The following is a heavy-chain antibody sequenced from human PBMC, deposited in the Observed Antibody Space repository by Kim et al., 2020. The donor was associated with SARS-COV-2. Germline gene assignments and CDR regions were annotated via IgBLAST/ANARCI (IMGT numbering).Heavy chain of an antibody. CDR3: AKRSGGGSEPWDY. CDR2: ISSSRST. D-gene: IGHD2-15*01. Sequence: GGSLRLSCAASGFTFSSYAMSWVRQAPGKGLEWVSSISSSRSTYADSVKGRFTISRDNSKNTLYLQMNSLRADDTAVYYCAKRSGGGSEPWDYWGQGTLVTVSS. J-gene: IGHJ4*02. V-gene: IGHV3-23*01. CDR1: GFTFSSYA.